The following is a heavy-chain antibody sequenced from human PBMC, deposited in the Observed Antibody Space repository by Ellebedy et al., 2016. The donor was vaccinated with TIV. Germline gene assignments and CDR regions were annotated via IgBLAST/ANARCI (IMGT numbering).Heavy chain of an antibody. CDR2: ISYSGST. CDR1: GGSISSDY. CDR3: ARDRPGDSSLDY. Sequence: MPSETLSLTCTVSGGSISSDYWSWIRQPPGKGLEWIGYISYSGSTNYNPSLKTRVTISLDTSKNQFSLKLTSVTAADTAVYYCARDRPGDSSLDYWGQGTLVAVSS. V-gene: IGHV4-59*01. D-gene: IGHD6-13*01. J-gene: IGHJ4*02.